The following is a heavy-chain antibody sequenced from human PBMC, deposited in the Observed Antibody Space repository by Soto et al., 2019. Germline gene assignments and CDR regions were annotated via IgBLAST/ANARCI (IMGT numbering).Heavy chain of an antibody. J-gene: IGHJ4*02. D-gene: IGHD6-19*01. CDR1: GFTFSSYA. V-gene: IGHV3-23*04. CDR2: VSVSGGTT. CDR3: AKGTTSGWYDSAFDY. Sequence: EVQLVESGGGLVQPGGSLKLSCAASGFTFSSYAMSWVRQAPGKGLEWVSGVSVSGGTTYYADSVKGRLTISRDISKNTLYLQMNSVRAEDAAVYYCAKGTTSGWYDSAFDYWGQGTLVTVSS.